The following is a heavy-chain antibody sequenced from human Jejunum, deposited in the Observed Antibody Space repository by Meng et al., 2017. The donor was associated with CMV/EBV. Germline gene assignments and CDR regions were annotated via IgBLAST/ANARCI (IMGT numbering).Heavy chain of an antibody. CDR1: SSSSGYC. Sequence: SSSSGYCWTWLRQPPGTGLEWIGSFYHSGSTYYGPSLQSRVTISVDTSKNHFSLKLTSVTAADTAVYYCARERDMYNWNDGSTFDIWGQGATVTVSS. CDR3: ARERDMYNWNDGSTFDI. D-gene: IGHD1-1*01. J-gene: IGHJ3*02. CDR2: FYHSGST. V-gene: IGHV4-38-2*02.